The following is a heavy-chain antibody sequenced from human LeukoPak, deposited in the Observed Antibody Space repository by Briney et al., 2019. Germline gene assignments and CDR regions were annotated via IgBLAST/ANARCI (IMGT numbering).Heavy chain of an antibody. J-gene: IGHJ4*02. V-gene: IGHV1-2*02. Sequence: ASVKVSCKASGFIFSDYYLNWVRQAPGQGLEWMGWVDPGSGGTDFAQKFQGRVTMTRDTSISTAYMEVNRLTSDDTAVYYCTRGSMLRGVSDFGYWGQGTLVTVSS. D-gene: IGHD3-10*01. CDR3: TRGSMLRGVSDFGY. CDR1: GFIFSDYY. CDR2: VDPGSGGT.